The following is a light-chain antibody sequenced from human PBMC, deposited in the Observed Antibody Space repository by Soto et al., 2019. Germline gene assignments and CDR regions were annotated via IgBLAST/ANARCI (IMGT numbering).Light chain of an antibody. CDR1: QSISNW. J-gene: IGKJ4*01. V-gene: IGKV1-5*03. Sequence: DIQMTQSPSTLSASVGDRVTITCRASQSISNWLAWYQQRPGKAPKLLIYKASTLESGVPSRFSGSGSGTEFILTISSLQPDDFATYYCQQYNSYSPITFGGGTKVEIK. CDR3: QQYNSYSPIT. CDR2: KAS.